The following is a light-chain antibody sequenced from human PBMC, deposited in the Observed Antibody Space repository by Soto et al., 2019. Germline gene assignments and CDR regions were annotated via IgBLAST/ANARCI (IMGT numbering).Light chain of an antibody. CDR2: ATS. V-gene: IGKV3-11*01. Sequence: EIVLTQSPATLSLSPGERATLSCRASQNINSYLAWYQQKPGQAPRLLIYATSNRATGIPARFSGSGSGTDFTLSISSREPEDFAVYYCHQRSSWPFTFGPGTKVDIK. CDR1: QNINSY. J-gene: IGKJ3*01. CDR3: HQRSSWPFT.